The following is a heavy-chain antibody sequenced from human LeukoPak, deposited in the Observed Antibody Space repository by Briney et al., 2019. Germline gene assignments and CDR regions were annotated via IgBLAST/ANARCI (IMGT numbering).Heavy chain of an antibody. Sequence: GGSLRLSCAASGFTFSSYAMSLVRQAPGKGLEWVSAISGSGGSTYYADSVKGRFTISRDNSKNTLYLQMNSLRAEDTAVYYCATLSAIEYSRSYANFDYWGQGTLVTVSS. CDR3: ATLSAIEYSRSYANFDY. CDR1: GFTFSSYA. V-gene: IGHV3-23*01. J-gene: IGHJ4*02. D-gene: IGHD6-6*01. CDR2: ISGSGGST.